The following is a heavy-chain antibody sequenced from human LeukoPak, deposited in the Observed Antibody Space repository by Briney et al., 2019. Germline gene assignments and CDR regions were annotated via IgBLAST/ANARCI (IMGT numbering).Heavy chain of an antibody. D-gene: IGHD6-6*01. CDR2: IYTGGST. CDR1: GFTVSSNY. J-gene: IGHJ4*02. Sequence: PGGSLRLSCAASGFTVSSNYMSWVRQAPGKGLEWVSVIYTGGSTYYADSVKGRFTISRDISKNTLYLQMNSLRAEDTAVYYCAKDFEYSSSGYWGQGTLVTVSS. V-gene: IGHV3-66*01. CDR3: AKDFEYSSSGY.